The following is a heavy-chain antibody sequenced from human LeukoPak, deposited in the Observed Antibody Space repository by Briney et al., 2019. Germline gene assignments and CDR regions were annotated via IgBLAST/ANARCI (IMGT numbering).Heavy chain of an antibody. CDR2: IKQDGSEK. CDR1: GFTFSSYW. J-gene: IGHJ4*02. V-gene: IGHV3-7*04. D-gene: IGHD2-2*01. CDR3: ARESSSSSPYY. Sequence: GGSLRLSCVASGFTFSSYWMSWVRQAPGKGLEWVANIKQDGSEKYYADSEKGRFTISRDNAKNSLYLQMNSLRAEDTAVYYCARESSSSSPYYWGQGTLVTVSS.